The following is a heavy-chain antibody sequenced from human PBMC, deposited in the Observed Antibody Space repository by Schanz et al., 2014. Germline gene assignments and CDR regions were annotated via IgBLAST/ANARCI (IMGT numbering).Heavy chain of an antibody. CDR1: AGSISGSGYY. J-gene: IGHJ4*02. CDR2: IYYSGSP. V-gene: IGHV4-39*01. Sequence: QLQLQESGPGLVKPSETLSLTCTVSAGSISGSGYYWGWIRQPPGKGLEWIGTIYYSGSPYYDPSPEVEVPISRAPSKTNFPLKLTSLPAADTAVYYCARHWRRDYFDYWGRGTLVTVSS. CDR3: ARHWRRDYFDY. D-gene: IGHD3-3*01.